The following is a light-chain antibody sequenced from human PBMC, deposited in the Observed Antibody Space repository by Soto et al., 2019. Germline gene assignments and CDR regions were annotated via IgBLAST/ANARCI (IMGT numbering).Light chain of an antibody. CDR2: ATS. Sequence: DIQMTQSPSSLSASVGDRVTITCRASQSISSYVNWYQQKPGKAPKLLIYATSRLQSGVPSRFSGSGSGTDFSLTISSLQPEDCATYFCQQSYSTPRTFGPGTKVDI. CDR1: QSISSY. V-gene: IGKV1-39*01. CDR3: QQSYSTPRT. J-gene: IGKJ3*01.